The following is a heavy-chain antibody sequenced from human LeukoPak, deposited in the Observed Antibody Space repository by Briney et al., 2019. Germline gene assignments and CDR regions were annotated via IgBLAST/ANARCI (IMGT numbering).Heavy chain of an antibody. J-gene: IGHJ4*02. D-gene: IGHD3-9*01. CDR2: INHSGST. Sequence: SETLSLTCAVYGGSFSGYYWSWIRQPPGKGLEWIGEINHSGSTNYNPSLKSRVTISVDTSKNQFSLKLSSVTAADTAVYYCARGTRLRYFDWLPSGGRLCFDYWGQGTLVTVSS. CDR3: ARGTRLRYFDWLPSGGRLCFDY. CDR1: GGSFSGYY. V-gene: IGHV4-34*01.